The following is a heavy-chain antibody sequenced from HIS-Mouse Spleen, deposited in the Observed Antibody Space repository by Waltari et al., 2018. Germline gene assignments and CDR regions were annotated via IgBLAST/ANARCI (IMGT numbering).Heavy chain of an antibody. CDR2: IYSGGRT. V-gene: IGHV3-66*01. Sequence: EVQLVESGGGLVQPGGSLRLSCAASGFTVSSNYMSWVRQAQGKGRVGVSVIYSGGRTYYADSVKGRFTISRDNSKNTLYLQMNSLRAEDTAVYYCARDRSGSYYFDYWGQGTLVTVSS. CDR1: GFTVSSNY. J-gene: IGHJ4*02. CDR3: ARDRSGSYYFDY. D-gene: IGHD1-26*01.